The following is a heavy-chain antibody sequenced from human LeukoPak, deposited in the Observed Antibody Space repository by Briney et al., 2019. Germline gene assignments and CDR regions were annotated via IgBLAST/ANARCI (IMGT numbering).Heavy chain of an antibody. CDR3: ARGTGTIMD. V-gene: IGHV4-34*01. J-gene: IGHJ4*02. D-gene: IGHD5-24*01. Sequence: SETLSLTCAVYGGSFSGYYWSWIRQPPGKGLEWIGEINHSGSTNYNPSLKSRVTISVDTSKNQFSLKLSSVTAADTAVYYCARGTGTIMDWGQGTLVTVSS. CDR2: INHSGST. CDR1: GGSFSGYY.